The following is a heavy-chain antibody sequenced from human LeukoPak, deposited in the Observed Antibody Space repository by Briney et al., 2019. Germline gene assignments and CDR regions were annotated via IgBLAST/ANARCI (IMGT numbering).Heavy chain of an antibody. D-gene: IGHD3-22*01. CDR2: ISGSGSST. CDR3: AKDGGGYYPYYYYYMDV. V-gene: IGHV3-23*01. CDR1: GFTFSSYA. Sequence: GGSLRLSCAASGFTFSSYAMSWVRQAPGKGLEWVSAISGSGSSTYYADSVKGRFTISRDNSKNTLYLRMNSLRAEDTAVYYCAKDGGGYYPYYYYYMDVWGKGTTVTISS. J-gene: IGHJ6*03.